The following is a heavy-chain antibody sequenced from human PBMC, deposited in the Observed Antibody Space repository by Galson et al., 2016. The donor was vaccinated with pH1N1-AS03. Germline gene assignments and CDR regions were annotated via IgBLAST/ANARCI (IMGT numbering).Heavy chain of an antibody. V-gene: IGHV3-74*01. CDR2: IDSDGSNT. CDR1: GFTFSSYW. J-gene: IGHJ4*02. D-gene: IGHD2/OR15-2a*01. CDR3: ADPFGLP. Sequence: SLRLSCAASGFTFSSYWMHWVRHLPGKGLVWVSGIDSDGSNTYYADSVRGRFTTSRDNAKNTLYLQMNSLRAEDTALYYCADPFGLPWGQGTLITVSS.